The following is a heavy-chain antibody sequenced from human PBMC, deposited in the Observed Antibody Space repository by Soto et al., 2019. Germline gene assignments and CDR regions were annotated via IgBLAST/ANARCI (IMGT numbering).Heavy chain of an antibody. D-gene: IGHD3-10*01. Sequence: QVQLQESGPGLVKPSGTLSLTCTVSGGSIFSSSWWSWVRQPPGKGLEWIGEIYHSGSKNYDPSLKSRVTMSVDKSKNQFSLKLTSVTAADTAIYYCARERYGSGSPFDSWGQGTLVTVSS. J-gene: IGHJ4*02. CDR3: ARERYGSGSPFDS. CDR1: GGSIFSSSW. CDR2: IYHSGSK. V-gene: IGHV4-4*02.